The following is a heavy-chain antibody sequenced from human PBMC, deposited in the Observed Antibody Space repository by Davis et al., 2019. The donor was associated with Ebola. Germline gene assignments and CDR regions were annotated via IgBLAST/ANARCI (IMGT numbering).Heavy chain of an antibody. D-gene: IGHD4-17*01. CDR1: GYTFPSYG. CDR3: ARESNYGVAFDY. Sequence: ASVKVSCKASGYTFPSYGISWLRQAPAQGLEWMGWISAYNGNTNYAQKLQGRVTMTTDTSTSTAYMELRSLRSDDTAMYFCARESNYGVAFDYWGQGTLVTVSS. CDR2: ISAYNGNT. V-gene: IGHV1-18*01. J-gene: IGHJ4*02.